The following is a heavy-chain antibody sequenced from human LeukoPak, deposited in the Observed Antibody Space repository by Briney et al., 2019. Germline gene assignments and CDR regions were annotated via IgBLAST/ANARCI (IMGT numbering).Heavy chain of an antibody. CDR2: ISSRSTYI. CDR1: GFTFSTYS. V-gene: IGHV3-21*06. CDR3: AKDHRSLGYCSGGSCSPYYFDY. Sequence: GGSLRLSCAASGFTFSTYSMNWVRQAPGKGLEWVASISSRSTYIYYADSVKGRFSISRDDAKNSLRLQMNSLRAEDTAVYYCAKDHRSLGYCSGGSCSPYYFDYWGQGTLVTVSS. D-gene: IGHD2-15*01. J-gene: IGHJ4*02.